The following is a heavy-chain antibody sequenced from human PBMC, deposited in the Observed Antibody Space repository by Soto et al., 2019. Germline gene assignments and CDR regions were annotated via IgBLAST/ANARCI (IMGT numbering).Heavy chain of an antibody. CDR2: IIPILGIA. CDR1: GGTFSSYT. J-gene: IGHJ6*03. V-gene: IGHV1-69*08. Sequence: QVQLVQSGAEVKKPGSSGKVSCKASGGTFSSYTISWVRQAPGQGIEWMGRIIPILGIANYAQKFQGRVTITADKSTSTAYMELSSLRSEDTAVYYCARDLTYYDILTGYNYYYMDVWGKGTTVTVSS. CDR3: ARDLTYYDILTGYNYYYMDV. D-gene: IGHD3-9*01.